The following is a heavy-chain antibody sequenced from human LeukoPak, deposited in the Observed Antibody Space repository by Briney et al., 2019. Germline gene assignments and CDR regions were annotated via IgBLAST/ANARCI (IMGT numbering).Heavy chain of an antibody. J-gene: IGHJ4*02. CDR3: ARENSYYYDSSGYFDY. CDR1: GGSISSYY. D-gene: IGHD3-22*01. CDR2: IYYSGST. V-gene: IGHV4-59*01. Sequence: PSETLSLTCTVSGGSISSYYWSLIRQPPGKGLEWIGYIYYSGSTNYNPSLKSRVTISVDTSKNQFSLKLSSVTAADTAVYYCARENSYYYDSSGYFDYWGQGTLVTVSS.